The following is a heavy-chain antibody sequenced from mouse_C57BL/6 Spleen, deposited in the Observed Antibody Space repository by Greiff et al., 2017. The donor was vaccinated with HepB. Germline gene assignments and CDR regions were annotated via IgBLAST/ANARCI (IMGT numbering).Heavy chain of an antibody. Sequence: QVQLKQPGAELVKPGASVKLSCKASGYTFTSYWMHWVKQRPGRGLEWIGRIDPNSGGTKYNEKFKSKATLTVDKPSSTAYMQLSSLTSEDSAVYYCARSYGNSLYYAMDYWGQGTSVTVSS. D-gene: IGHD2-1*01. V-gene: IGHV1-72*01. CDR2: IDPNSGGT. CDR3: ARSYGNSLYYAMDY. J-gene: IGHJ4*01. CDR1: GYTFTSYW.